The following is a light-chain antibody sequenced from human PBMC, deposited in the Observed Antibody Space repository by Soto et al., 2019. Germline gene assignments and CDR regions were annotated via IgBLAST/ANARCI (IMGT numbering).Light chain of an antibody. CDR1: QTIRTS. V-gene: IGKV3-20*01. CDR3: QQYGSSVT. J-gene: IGKJ4*01. CDR2: DAS. Sequence: IVMTQSPDTLSLSPGERATLSCRASQTIRTSLAWYQQRPGQAPRLLIFDASRKTFGVPDRFTGSGSGTDFTLTINRLEPEDFGVYFRQQYGSSVTFGGGTKVEIK.